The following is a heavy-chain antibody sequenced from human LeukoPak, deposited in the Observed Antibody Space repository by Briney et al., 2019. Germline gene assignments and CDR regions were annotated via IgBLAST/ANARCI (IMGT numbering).Heavy chain of an antibody. D-gene: IGHD3-9*01. Sequence: GGSQRLSCEGSGFTVSGNYMSWVRQAPGKGLEWVSVIYSNGSTFYADSVKGRFTISRDNSKNTLYLQMNSLRAEDTAVYYCARDRLYFDSHVWGQGTLVTVSS. V-gene: IGHV3-66*01. CDR2: IYSNGST. CDR3: ARDRLYFDSHV. CDR1: GFTVSGNY. J-gene: IGHJ4*02.